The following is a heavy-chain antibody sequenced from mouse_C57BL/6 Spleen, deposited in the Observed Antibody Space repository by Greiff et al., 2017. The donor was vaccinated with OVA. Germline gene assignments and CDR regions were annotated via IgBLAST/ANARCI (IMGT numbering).Heavy chain of an antibody. CDR2: ISSGGDYI. V-gene: IGHV5-9-1*02. CDR3: TRDRGSSYFDY. Sequence: EVKLVESGEGLVKPGGSLKLSCAASGFTFTSYAMSWVRQTPEKRLELVAYISSGGDYIYYADTVKGRFTISRDNARNTLYLQMSSLKSEDTAMYYCTRDRGSSYFDYWGQGTTLTVSS. CDR1: GFTFTSYA. D-gene: IGHD1-1*01. J-gene: IGHJ2*01.